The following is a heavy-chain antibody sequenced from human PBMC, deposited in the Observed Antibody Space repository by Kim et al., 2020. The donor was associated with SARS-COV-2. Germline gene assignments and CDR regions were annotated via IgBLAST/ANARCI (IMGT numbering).Heavy chain of an antibody. Sequence: ASVKVSCKASGYTFTSYYMHWVRQAPGQGLEWMGIINPSGGSTSYAQKFQGRVTMTRDTSTSTVYMELSSLRSEDTAVYYCASTALDYGGNWNAFDIWGQGTMVTVSS. D-gene: IGHD4-17*01. V-gene: IGHV1-46*01. CDR1: GYTFTSYY. J-gene: IGHJ3*02. CDR2: INPSGGST. CDR3: ASTALDYGGNWNAFDI.